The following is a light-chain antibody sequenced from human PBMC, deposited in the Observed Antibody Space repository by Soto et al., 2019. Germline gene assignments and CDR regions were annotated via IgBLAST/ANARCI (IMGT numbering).Light chain of an antibody. CDR2: DAA. CDR3: QQYSGYSWT. V-gene: IGKV1-5*01. CDR1: QSIGNW. Sequence: DIQLTQNPSSQSASVGDRVTITCRASQSIGNWLAWYQQKPGKAPKLLIHDAATLESGVPSRFGGSGSGTEFTLTISSLQPDDFATYYCQQYSGYSWTFGQGTKVDIK. J-gene: IGKJ1*01.